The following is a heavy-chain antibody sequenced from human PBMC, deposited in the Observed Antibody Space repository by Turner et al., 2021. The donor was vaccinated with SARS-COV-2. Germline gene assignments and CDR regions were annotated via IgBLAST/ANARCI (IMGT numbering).Heavy chain of an antibody. CDR2: FDPEDGET. CDR3: ATVPVVPAAIGYYYYYGMDV. J-gene: IGHJ6*02. D-gene: IGHD2-2*02. CDR1: GYTLTEFS. Sequence: QVQLVQSGAEVKKPGASVKVSCQVSGYTLTEFSMHWVRQAPGKGLEWMGAFDPEDGETIYAQKFQSRVSMTEDTSTDTAYMELSSLRSEDTAVYYCATVPVVPAAIGYYYYYGMDVWGQGTTVTVSS. V-gene: IGHV1-24*01.